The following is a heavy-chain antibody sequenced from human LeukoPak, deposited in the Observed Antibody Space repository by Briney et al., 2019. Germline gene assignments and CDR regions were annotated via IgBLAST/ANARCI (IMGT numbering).Heavy chain of an antibody. V-gene: IGHV3-21*01. D-gene: IGHD2-8*02. CDR1: GFTFSSYS. CDR3: AREVGHMDIVLGDEGYYYYYMDV. CDR2: ISSSSSYI. Sequence: PGGSLRLSCAASGFTFSSYSMNWARQAPGKGLEWVSSISSSSSYIYYADSVKGRFTISRDNAKNSLYLQMNSLRAEDTAVYYCAREVGHMDIVLGDEGYYYYYMDVWGKGTTVTVSS. J-gene: IGHJ6*03.